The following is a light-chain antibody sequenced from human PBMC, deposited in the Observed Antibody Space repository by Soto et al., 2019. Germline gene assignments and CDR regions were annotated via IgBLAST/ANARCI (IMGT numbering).Light chain of an antibody. J-gene: IGKJ1*01. CDR1: QSVSSSH. CDR3: QQYGNSVT. V-gene: IGKV3-20*01. CDR2: GTP. Sequence: EVVLTQSPGTLSLSPGERATLSCRASQSVSSSHLGWYQQKPGQAPSLLIYGTPSRATGIADRFSGSGSGTDFTLTITSLEPEDFEVYYCQQYGNSVTFGQGTKVEIK.